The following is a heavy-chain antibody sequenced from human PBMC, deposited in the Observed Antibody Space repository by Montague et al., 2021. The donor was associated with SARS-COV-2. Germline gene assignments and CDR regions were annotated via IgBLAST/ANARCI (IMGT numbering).Heavy chain of an antibody. J-gene: IGHJ4*02. D-gene: IGHD4-17*01. CDR3: ARGGPYGDGGGVDY. CDR1: GGSLSGYY. Sequence: SETLSLTCAVYGGSLSGYYWSWIRQPPGKGLEWIGEINHSGSTNYNPSLKSRVTISVDTSKNQFSLKLSSVTAADTAVYYCARGGPYGDGGGVDYWGQGTLVTVSS. V-gene: IGHV4-34*01. CDR2: INHSGST.